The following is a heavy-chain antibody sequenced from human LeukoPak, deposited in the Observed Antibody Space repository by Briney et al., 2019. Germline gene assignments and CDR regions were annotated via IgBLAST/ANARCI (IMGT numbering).Heavy chain of an antibody. D-gene: IGHD6-13*01. CDR2: ISYDGSNK. Sequence: GGSLRLSCAASGFTFSSYAMHWVRQAPGKGLEWVAVISYDGSNKYYADSVKGRFTISRDNSKNTLYLQMNSLRAEDTAVYYCARALALAAARYYYMDVWGKGTTVTVSS. CDR3: ARALALAAARYYYMDV. CDR1: GFTFSSYA. J-gene: IGHJ6*03. V-gene: IGHV3-30*04.